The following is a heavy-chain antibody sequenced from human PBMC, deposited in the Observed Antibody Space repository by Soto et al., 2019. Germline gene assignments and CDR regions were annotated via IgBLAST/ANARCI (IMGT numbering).Heavy chain of an antibody. CDR2: LNLNSGNT. CDR1: GYTFTSYD. V-gene: IGHV1-8*01. CDR3: AWAVHYYYDSSGYYYGVFYFDY. J-gene: IGHJ4*02. D-gene: IGHD3-22*01. Sequence: QVQLVQSGAEVKKPGASVKVSCKASGYTFTSYDINWVRQATGQGLEWMGWLNLNSGNTGYAQKFQGRVTMTRNTYISTCYMELSSLRYEDTAVYYCAWAVHYYYDSSGYYYGVFYFDYWGQGTLVTVSS.